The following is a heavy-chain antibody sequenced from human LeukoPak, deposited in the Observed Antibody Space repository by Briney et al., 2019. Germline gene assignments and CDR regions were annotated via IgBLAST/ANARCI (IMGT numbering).Heavy chain of an antibody. D-gene: IGHD3-22*01. V-gene: IGHV3-30*02. Sequence: PGGSLRLSCAASGFTFSSYGMHWVRQAPGKGLEWVALIRNDGSNKYYADSVKGRLTISRDNSKNTLYLQMNSLRAEDTAVYYCAKMGRVVITFSQIDYWGQGTLVTVSS. J-gene: IGHJ4*02. CDR1: GFTFSSYG. CDR3: AKMGRVVITFSQIDY. CDR2: IRNDGSNK.